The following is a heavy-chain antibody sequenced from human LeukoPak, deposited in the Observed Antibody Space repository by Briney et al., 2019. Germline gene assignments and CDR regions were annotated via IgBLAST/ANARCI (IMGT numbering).Heavy chain of an antibody. CDR3: AGERPSSSWYDF. CDR1: EFTFSTYL. CDR2: IKQDGSEK. D-gene: IGHD6-13*01. V-gene: IGHV3-7*01. J-gene: IGHJ5*01. Sequence: PGGSLRLSCAASEFTFSTYLMTWVRQAPGKGLERVANIKQDGSEKYYADSVRGRFTISRDNGKKSLYLQMNSLRVEDTAVYYCAGERPSSSWYDFWGQGTLVTVSS.